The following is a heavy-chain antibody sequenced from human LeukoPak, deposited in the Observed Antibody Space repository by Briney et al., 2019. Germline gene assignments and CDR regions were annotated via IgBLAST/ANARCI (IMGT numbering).Heavy chain of an antibody. J-gene: IGHJ4*02. Sequence: GGSLRLSCAASGFTFSSYGMYWVRQAPGKGLEWVAFTRYDGSNKYYADSVKGRFTISRDNSKNTLYLQMNSLRAEDTAVYYCARDSYYDYVWGSYRGLDYWGQGTLVTVSS. V-gene: IGHV3-30*02. CDR3: ARDSYYDYVWGSYRGLDY. CDR1: GFTFSSYG. D-gene: IGHD3-16*02. CDR2: TRYDGSNK.